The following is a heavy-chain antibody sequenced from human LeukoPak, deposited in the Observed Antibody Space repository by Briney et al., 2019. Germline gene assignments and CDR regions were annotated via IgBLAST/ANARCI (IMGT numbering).Heavy chain of an antibody. CDR1: ADSFSSHY. V-gene: IGHV4-59*11. CDR3: ARDLVTVTKGFDI. CDR2: ISYIGST. J-gene: IGHJ3*02. Sequence: SETLSLTCAVSADSFSSHYWTWIRQPPGKGLEWIGYISYIGSTNYNPSLKSRVTISIDTSKNQFSLKLTSVSAADTAVYYCARDLVTVTKGFDIWGQGTMVSVSS. D-gene: IGHD4-17*01.